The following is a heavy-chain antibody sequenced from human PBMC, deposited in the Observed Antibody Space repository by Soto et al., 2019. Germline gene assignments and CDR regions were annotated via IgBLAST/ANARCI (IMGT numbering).Heavy chain of an antibody. CDR1: GGSISSGGYY. CDR2: IYYSGST. J-gene: IGHJ6*02. Sequence: SETLSLTCTVSGGSISSGGYYWSWIRQHPGKGLEWIGYIYYSGSTYYNPSLKSRVTISVDTSKNQFSLKLSSVTAADTDVYYCARIRSYYYYYGMDVWGQGTTVTVSS. V-gene: IGHV4-31*03. CDR3: ARIRSYYYYYGMDV.